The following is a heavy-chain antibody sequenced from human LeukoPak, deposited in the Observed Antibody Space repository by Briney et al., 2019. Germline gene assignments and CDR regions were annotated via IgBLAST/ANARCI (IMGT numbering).Heavy chain of an antibody. J-gene: IGHJ4*02. D-gene: IGHD1-26*01. CDR3: AKDDVVGATGDLDY. CDR2: ISGSGGST. V-gene: IGHV3-23*01. Sequence: GGSLRLSCAASGFTFRSYAMSWVRQAPGKGLEWVSAISGSGGSTYYADSVKGRFTISRDNSKNTLYLQMNSLRAEDTAVYYCAKDDVVGATGDLDYWGQGTLVTVSS. CDR1: GFTFRSYA.